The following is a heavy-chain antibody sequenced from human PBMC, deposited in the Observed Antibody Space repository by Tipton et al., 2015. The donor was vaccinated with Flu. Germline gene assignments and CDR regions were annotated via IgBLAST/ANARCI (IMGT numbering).Heavy chain of an antibody. J-gene: IGHJ4*02. CDR3: AREDSSGWYVLDY. V-gene: IGHV4-4*07. Sequence: LRLSCTVSGGSISSHYWSWIRQPAGKGLEWIGRFYTSGTTNYNPSLKSRLTMSVDTSKNQFSLKLGSVTAADTAVYYCAREDSSGWYVLDYWGQGTLVTVSS. CDR2: FYTSGTT. D-gene: IGHD6-19*01. CDR1: GGSISSHY.